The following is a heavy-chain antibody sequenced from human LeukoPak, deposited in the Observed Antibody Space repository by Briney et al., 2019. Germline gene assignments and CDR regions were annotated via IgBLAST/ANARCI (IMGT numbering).Heavy chain of an antibody. J-gene: IGHJ4*02. V-gene: IGHV3-21*01. D-gene: IGHD3-22*01. CDR1: GFSFSAYS. CDR2: ISSGSKYI. Sequence: GGSLRLSCTASGFSFSAYSMNWVRHAPGKGLEWVPTISSGSKYIDYADSVKGRFTVSRDNARNSLYLQMNSPRAEDTAVYFCARVYSGYHSFYDYWGQGTLVTVSS. CDR3: ARVYSGYHSFYDY.